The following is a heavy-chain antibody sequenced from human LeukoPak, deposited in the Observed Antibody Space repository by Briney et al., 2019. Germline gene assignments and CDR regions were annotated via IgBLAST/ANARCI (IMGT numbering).Heavy chain of an antibody. CDR3: ARGAAVAFDY. CDR2: ISTSGNT. Sequence: SQTLSLTCTVSGGSISSGTYYWSWIRQPAGKGLEWIGRISTSGNTNYNPSLKSRVTIAVDTSKNQFSLNLSSVTAADTAVCYCARGAAVAFDYWGQGTLVTVSS. J-gene: IGHJ4*02. V-gene: IGHV4-61*02. D-gene: IGHD6-19*01. CDR1: GGSISSGTYY.